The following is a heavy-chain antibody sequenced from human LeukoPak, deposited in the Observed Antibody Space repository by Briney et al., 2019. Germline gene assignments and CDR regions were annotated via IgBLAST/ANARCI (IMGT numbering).Heavy chain of an antibody. CDR3: ARAPMVVVVIDY. V-gene: IGHV4-30-4*01. D-gene: IGHD3-22*01. CDR1: GGSISSGDYY. Sequence: SQTLSLTCTVSGGSISSGDYYWIWIRQPPGKGLEWIGYIYYSGSTYYNPSLKSRITISVDTSKNQFSLKLSSVTAAGTAVYYCARAPMVVVVIDYWGQGTLVSVSS. CDR2: IYYSGST. J-gene: IGHJ4*02.